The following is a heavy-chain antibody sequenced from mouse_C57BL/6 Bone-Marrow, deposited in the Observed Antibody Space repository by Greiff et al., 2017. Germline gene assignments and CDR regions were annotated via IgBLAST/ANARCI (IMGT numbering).Heavy chain of an antibody. CDR3: AAYGYKFAY. CDR2: IHPSDSDT. D-gene: IGHD2-2*01. V-gene: IGHV1-74*01. Sequence: QVQLKEPGAELVKPGASVKVSCKASGYTFTSYWMHWVKQRPGQGLEWIGRIHPSDSDTNYNQKFKGKATLTVDKSSSTAYMQLSSLTSEDSAVYYCAAYGYKFAYWGQGTLVTVSA. J-gene: IGHJ3*01. CDR1: GYTFTSYW.